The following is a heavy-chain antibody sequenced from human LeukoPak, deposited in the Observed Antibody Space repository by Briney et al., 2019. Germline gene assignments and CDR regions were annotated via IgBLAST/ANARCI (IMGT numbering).Heavy chain of an antibody. CDR2: ISGSGGST. J-gene: IGHJ4*02. CDR3: AKVAGDILTGYYNDLGY. CDR1: GFHFSSHA. D-gene: IGHD3-9*01. Sequence: GSPRLSCAASGFHFSSHALSWVRPAPGKGLEWVSAISGSGGSTYYADSVKGRFTISRDNSKNTLYLQMNSLRAEDTAVYYCAKVAGDILTGYYNDLGYWGQGTLVTVSS. V-gene: IGHV3-23*01.